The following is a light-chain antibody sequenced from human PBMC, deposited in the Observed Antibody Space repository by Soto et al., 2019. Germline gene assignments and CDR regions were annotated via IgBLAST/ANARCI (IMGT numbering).Light chain of an antibody. Sequence: DIHMTQSPSSLSASVGDIFTITCQASQDIKKNLIWYQQKTGKAPKLLIYDASDLETGVPSRLSGSGYGTGITLTISSLKPEDFETYYCQQYESLTLTFGHGTRLEIK. CDR1: QDIKKN. CDR2: DAS. CDR3: QQYESLTLT. V-gene: IGKV1-33*01. J-gene: IGKJ5*01.